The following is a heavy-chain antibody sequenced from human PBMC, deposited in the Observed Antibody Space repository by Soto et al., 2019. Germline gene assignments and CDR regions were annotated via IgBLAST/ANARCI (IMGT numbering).Heavy chain of an antibody. D-gene: IGHD4-17*01. CDR1: GFIFSTYA. V-gene: IGHV3-23*01. Sequence: EVQLLESGGGLVQPGGSLRLSCAASGFIFSTYAMNWVRQAPGKGLEWVSAISNSGDSTYYGESVRGRFTISRDNSINTLYLRMSSLRTEDTAVYYCAHPRGYGVFDAVDIWGQGTMVTVSS. CDR2: ISNSGDST. CDR3: AHPRGYGVFDAVDI. J-gene: IGHJ3*02.